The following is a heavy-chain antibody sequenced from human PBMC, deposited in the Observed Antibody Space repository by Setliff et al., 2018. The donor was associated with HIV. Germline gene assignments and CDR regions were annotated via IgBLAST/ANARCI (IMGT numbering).Heavy chain of an antibody. Sequence: SETLSLTCAVYGESFTDHFWTWIRQSPGKGLEWLGEINHSGSTNQNPSLKSRFNLSVDTSKNQFSLRMKSVTAADTAVYYCARGREVKRDTYYDYFYMDVWSRGTAVTVSS. CDR3: ARGREVKRDTYYDYFYMDV. J-gene: IGHJ6*03. D-gene: IGHD1-26*01. CDR1: GESFTDHF. V-gene: IGHV4-34*01. CDR2: INHSGST.